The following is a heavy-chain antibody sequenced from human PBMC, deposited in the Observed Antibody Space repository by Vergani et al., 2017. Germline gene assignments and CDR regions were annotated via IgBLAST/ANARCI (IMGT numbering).Heavy chain of an antibody. J-gene: IGHJ4*02. V-gene: IGHV4-34*01. CDR2: INHSGST. D-gene: IGHD6-6*01. CDR1: GGSFSGYY. CDR3: ARYYRSSPIDY. Sequence: QVQLQQWGAGLLKPSETLSLTCAVYGGSFSGYYWSWNRQPPGKGLEWIGEINHSGSTNYNPSLKSRVTISVDTSKNQFSLKLSSVTAADTAVYYCARYYRSSPIDYWGQGTLVTVSS.